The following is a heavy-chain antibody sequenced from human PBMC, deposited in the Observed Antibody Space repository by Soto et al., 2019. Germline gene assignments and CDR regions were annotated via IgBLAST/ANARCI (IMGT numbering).Heavy chain of an antibody. CDR3: AHLPWRQLWPRAPVVY. CDR1: GFSLSTSGVG. J-gene: IGHJ4*02. D-gene: IGHD5-18*01. CDR2: IYWDDDK. V-gene: IGHV2-5*02. Sequence: SGPTLVNPTQTLTLTCTFSGFSLSTSGVGVGWIRQPPGKALEWLGIIYWDDDKRYSPSLKSRVTITKDTFKNQLVLTMTNMDPVDTATYYCAHLPWRQLWPRAPVVYWGQGTPVTVSS.